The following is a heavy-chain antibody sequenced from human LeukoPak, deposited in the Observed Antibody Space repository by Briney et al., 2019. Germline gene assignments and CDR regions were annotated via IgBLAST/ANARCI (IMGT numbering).Heavy chain of an antibody. D-gene: IGHD1-20*01. CDR1: GFTVSNNY. Sequence: QTGGSLRLSCAASGFTVSNNYMTWVRQAPGKGLEWVSVIYSAGTTYYADSVKGRFTISRDISKNTLYLQMNSLRVEDTAVYYCARDLNWYVFRYWGQGTLVTVSS. CDR3: ARDLNWYVFRY. J-gene: IGHJ4*02. V-gene: IGHV3-66*01. CDR2: IYSAGTT.